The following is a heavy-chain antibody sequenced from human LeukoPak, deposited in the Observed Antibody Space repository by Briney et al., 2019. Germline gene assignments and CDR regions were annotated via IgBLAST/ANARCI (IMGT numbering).Heavy chain of an antibody. D-gene: IGHD6-19*01. V-gene: IGHV1-69*13. CDR1: GGTFSSYA. CDR2: IIPIFGTA. Sequence: GASVTVSCKASGGTFSSYAISWVRQAPGQGLEWMGEIIPIFGTANYAQKFQGRVTITADESTSTAYMELSSLRSEDTAVYYCANGWSGHDYWGQGTLVTVSS. CDR3: ANGWSGHDY. J-gene: IGHJ4*02.